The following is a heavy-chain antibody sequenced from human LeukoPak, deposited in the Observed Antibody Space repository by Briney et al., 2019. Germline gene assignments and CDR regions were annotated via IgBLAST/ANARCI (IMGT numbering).Heavy chain of an antibody. V-gene: IGHV3-21*01. CDR2: ISSSSSYI. Sequence: GGSLRLSCAASGFTFSSYSMNWVRQAPGKGLEWVSSISSSSSYIYYADSVKGRFTISRDNAKNSLYLKMNSLRAEDTAVYYCARGVDYYYDSSGYRDYWGQGTLVTVSS. J-gene: IGHJ4*02. CDR1: GFTFSSYS. CDR3: ARGVDYYYDSSGYRDY. D-gene: IGHD3-22*01.